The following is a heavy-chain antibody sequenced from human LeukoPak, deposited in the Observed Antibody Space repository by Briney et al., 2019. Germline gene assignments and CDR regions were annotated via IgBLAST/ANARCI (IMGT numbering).Heavy chain of an antibody. CDR3: ARGTSWRSPRGTRFQH. V-gene: IGHV4-34*01. CDR2: INHSGST. J-gene: IGHJ1*01. D-gene: IGHD3-10*01. Sequence: SETLSLTCAVYGGSFSGYYWSWIRQPPGKGLEGIGEINHSGSTNYNPSLKSRVTISVNTSKNQFSLQLSSVPAADTAVYYCARGTSWRSPRGTRFQHWGQGTLVTVSS. CDR1: GGSFSGYY.